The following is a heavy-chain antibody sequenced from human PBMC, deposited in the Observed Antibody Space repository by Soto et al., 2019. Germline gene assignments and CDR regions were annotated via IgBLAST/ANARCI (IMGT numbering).Heavy chain of an antibody. J-gene: IGHJ4*02. V-gene: IGHV4-59*12. CDR1: GGSISSYY. CDR2: IYYSGST. Sequence: SETLSLTCTVSGGSISSYYWRWIRQPPGKGLEWIGYIYYSGSTCYNPSLKSRVTISVDTSKNQFSLKLSSVTAADTAVYYCARDMRGGAAQFDYWGQGTLVTVSS. D-gene: IGHD3-16*01. CDR3: ARDMRGGAAQFDY.